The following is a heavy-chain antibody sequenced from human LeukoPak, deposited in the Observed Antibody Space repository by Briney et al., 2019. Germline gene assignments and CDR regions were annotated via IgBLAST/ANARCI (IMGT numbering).Heavy chain of an antibody. CDR3: AKDWAGQVVPPYFDQ. V-gene: IGHV3-23*01. CDR2: ISDTSDRT. D-gene: IGHD6-6*01. J-gene: IGHJ4*02. Sequence: GGSLSLSCALSGFALSMYAMGCIRQAPGEGVEWGLGISDTSDRTYYRDSEKGRFTISRDNSKNTVYLQMNSLNADDTAVYYCAKDWAGQVVPPYFDQWGQGTLVSVSS. CDR1: GFALSMYA.